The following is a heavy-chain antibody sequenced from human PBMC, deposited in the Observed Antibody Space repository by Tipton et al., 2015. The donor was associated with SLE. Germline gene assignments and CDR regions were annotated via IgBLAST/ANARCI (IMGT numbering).Heavy chain of an antibody. V-gene: IGHV4-39*07. Sequence: LRLSCSVSGGSINSDTYYWGWIRQPPGKGLECIGSISYTGATYYNLSLKSRVTISVDASKNQFSLKLSSVTAADTAVYYCEGAATGTNYYMDVWGKGTTVTVSS. D-gene: IGHD4-17*01. J-gene: IGHJ6*03. CDR2: ISYTGAT. CDR1: GGSINSDTYY. CDR3: EGAATGTNYYMDV.